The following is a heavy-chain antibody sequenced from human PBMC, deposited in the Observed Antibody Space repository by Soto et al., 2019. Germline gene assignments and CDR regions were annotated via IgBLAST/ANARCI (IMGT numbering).Heavy chain of an antibody. J-gene: IGHJ4*02. CDR3: ARARLVVEGRFDY. D-gene: IGHD3-22*01. V-gene: IGHV3-11*06. CDR2: ISSTATYT. CDR1: GFSFSDYY. Sequence: QVHLVESGGGLVKPGGSLRLSCAVSGFSFSDYYMNWIRQAPGKGLEWLSYISSTATYTNYADSVRGRFTISRDSAKNSLYLDLNGLRAEDTAVYYCARARLVVEGRFDYGGQGTLVTVSS.